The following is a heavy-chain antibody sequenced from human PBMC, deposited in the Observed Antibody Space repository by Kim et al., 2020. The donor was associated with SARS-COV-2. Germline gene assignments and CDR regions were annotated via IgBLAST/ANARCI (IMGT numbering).Heavy chain of an antibody. V-gene: IGHV3-11*06. CDR3: ARCRLGSSSWYYFDY. J-gene: IGHJ4*02. D-gene: IGHD6-13*01. CDR1: GFTFSDYY. CDR2: ISSSSSYT. Sequence: GGSLRLSCAASGFTFSDYYMSWIRQAPGKGLEWVSYISSSSSYTNYADSVKGRFTISRDNAKNSLYLQMNSLRAEDTAVYYCARCRLGSSSWYYFDYWGQGTLVTVSS.